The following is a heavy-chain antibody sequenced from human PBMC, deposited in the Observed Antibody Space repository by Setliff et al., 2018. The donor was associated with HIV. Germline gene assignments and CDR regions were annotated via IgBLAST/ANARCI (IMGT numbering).Heavy chain of an antibody. J-gene: IGHJ6*02. V-gene: IGHV4-31*03. CDR2: IFYTGNT. CDR1: GGSITSGGYY. CDR3: ARDPRQYSYYGMDV. Sequence: PSETLSLTCTVSGGSITSGGYYWSWIRQHPEKGLEWIGYIFYTGNTYHNPSLKCRVTISVDTSKNQFSLELSSVTAADTAVYYCARDPRQYSYYGMDVWGQGTTVTVSS.